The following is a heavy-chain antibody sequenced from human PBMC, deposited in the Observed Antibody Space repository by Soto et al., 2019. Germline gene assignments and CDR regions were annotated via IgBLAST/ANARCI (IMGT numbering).Heavy chain of an antibody. D-gene: IGHD3-10*01. CDR2: ISGSGDST. V-gene: IGHV3-23*01. CDR1: GFTFSSYA. J-gene: IGHJ4*02. CDR3: ETRSSGSHFDY. Sequence: EVQLLESGGGLVQPGGSLRLSCAASGFTFSSYAMSWVRQAPGKGLEWVSVISGSGDSTYYADSVKGRFTISRDNSKTTLYLHMNSLRAEDTAVYYCETRSSGSHFDYWGQGTLVTVSS.